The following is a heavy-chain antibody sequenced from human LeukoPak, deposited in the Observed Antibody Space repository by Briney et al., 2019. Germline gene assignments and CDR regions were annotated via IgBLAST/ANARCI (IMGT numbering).Heavy chain of an antibody. CDR3: ARGRTITGRPVGYDY. V-gene: IGHV3-48*03. Sequence: GGSLRLSCADSGFTFRSYEMNWVRQAPGKGLEWVAYLSSSGSGFSYADSVKGRFTISRDNAKKSLFLQMNRLRAEDTAVYYCARGRTITGRPVGYDYWGQGTLVTVSS. J-gene: IGHJ4*02. CDR2: LSSSGSGF. CDR1: GFTFRSYE. D-gene: IGHD6-6*01.